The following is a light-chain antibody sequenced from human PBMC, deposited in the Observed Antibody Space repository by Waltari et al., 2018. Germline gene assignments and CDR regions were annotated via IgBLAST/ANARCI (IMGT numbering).Light chain of an antibody. CDR1: GSDIGGFNY. CDR2: GVS. Sequence: QSALTQPASVSGSPGQSITITCSGTGSDIGGFNYVSWYQQRLGKAHKLLIYGVSQRPWGGSGSCSGFETGDRASLTLSGLQAENDSDYYCCSYTTTTTWVFGGVTKLTVL. V-gene: IGLV2-14*03. J-gene: IGLJ3*02. CDR3: CSYTTTTTWV.